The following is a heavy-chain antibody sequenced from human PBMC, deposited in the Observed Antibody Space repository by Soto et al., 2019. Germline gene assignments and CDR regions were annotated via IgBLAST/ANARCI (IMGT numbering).Heavy chain of an antibody. CDR1: GFTFRSYS. D-gene: IGHD3-3*01. J-gene: IGHJ4*02. CDR2: ISGISSTT. V-gene: IGHV3-48*01. Sequence: GGSLRLSCAASGFTFRSYSMNWVRQAPGKGLEWVSYISGISSTTNYADSVKGRFTISRDNSKNTLYLQMNSLRAEDTAVYYCAKSGYYDFWSGYYGIDYWGQGTLVTV. CDR3: AKSGYYDFWSGYYGIDY.